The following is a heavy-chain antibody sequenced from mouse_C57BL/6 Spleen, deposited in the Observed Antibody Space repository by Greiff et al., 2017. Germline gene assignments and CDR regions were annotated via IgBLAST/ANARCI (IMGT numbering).Heavy chain of an antibody. CDR1: GYTFTSYW. CDR3: AGGGAMDDYDAPWFAY. J-gene: IGHJ3*01. Sequence: QVQLQQPGAELVKPGASVKLSCKASGYTFTSYWMHWVKQRPGQGLEWIGMIHPNSGSTNYNEKFKSKATLTVDKSSSTAYMQLSSLTSEDSAVYYCAGGGAMDDYDAPWFAYWGKGTLVTVSA. CDR2: IHPNSGST. V-gene: IGHV1-64*01. D-gene: IGHD2-4*01.